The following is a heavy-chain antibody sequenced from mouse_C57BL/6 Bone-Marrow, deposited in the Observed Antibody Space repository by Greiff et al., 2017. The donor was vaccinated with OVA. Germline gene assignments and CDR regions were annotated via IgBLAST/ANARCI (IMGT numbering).Heavy chain of an antibody. CDR2: LYPRDGST. J-gene: IGHJ2*01. CDR1: GYTFTSYD. CDR3: AREGLKKDYCDN. Sequence: VHLVESGPELVKPGASVKLSCKASGYTFTSYDINWVKQRPGQGLEWIGWLYPRDGSTKYNEKFKGKATLTVDTSSSTAYMELHRLTSEDSAVYICAREGLKKDYCDNWGESTTLTVSS. V-gene: IGHV1-85*01.